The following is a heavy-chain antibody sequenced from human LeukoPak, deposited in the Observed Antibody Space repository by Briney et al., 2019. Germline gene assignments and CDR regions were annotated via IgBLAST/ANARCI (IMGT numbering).Heavy chain of an antibody. CDR1: GFTVSSNS. D-gene: IGHD1-26*01. J-gene: IGHJ4*02. Sequence: PGGSLRLSCTVSGFTVSSNSMSWVRQAPGKGLEWVSFIYSDNTHYSDSVKGRFTISRDNSKNTLYLQMNSLRADDTAIYYCAKSRGSYWVPEFDYWGQGTLVTVSS. CDR2: IYSDNT. V-gene: IGHV3-53*01. CDR3: AKSRGSYWVPEFDY.